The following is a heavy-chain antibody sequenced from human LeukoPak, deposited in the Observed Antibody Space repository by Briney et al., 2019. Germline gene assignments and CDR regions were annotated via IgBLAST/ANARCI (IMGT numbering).Heavy chain of an antibody. Sequence: ASVKVSCKASGYTFTSYGISWVRQAPGQGLEWMGWISAYNGNTNYAQKLQGRVTMTTDTSTSTAYMELRSLRSDDTAVYYCARDHDFWSGYYTGVFDYWGQGTLVTVSS. CDR2: ISAYNGNT. CDR3: ARDHDFWSGYYTGVFDY. CDR1: GYTFTSYG. V-gene: IGHV1-18*01. D-gene: IGHD3-3*01. J-gene: IGHJ4*02.